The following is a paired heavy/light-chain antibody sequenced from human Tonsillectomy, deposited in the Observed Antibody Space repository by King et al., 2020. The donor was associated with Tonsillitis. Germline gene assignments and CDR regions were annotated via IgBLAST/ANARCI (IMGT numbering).Light chain of an antibody. V-gene: IGKV1-39*01. CDR3: QQSYSTPTWT. CDR1: QSISSY. Sequence: DIQMTQSPSSLSASVGDRVTFTCRASQSISSYLNWYQQKPGKAPKLLIYAASSLQSGVPSRFSGSGSGTDFTLTISSLQPEDFATYYCQQSYSTPTWTFGQGTKVEIK. CDR2: AAS. J-gene: IGKJ1*01.
Heavy chain of an antibody. Sequence: EVQLVESGGGVVQSGGSLRLSCAASGFTFDDYAMHWVRQAPGKGLEWVSLISGDGGSTYYADSVKGRFTISRDNSKNSLYLQMNSLRTEDTALYYCAKDMRLRLQNYYYYYMDVWGKGTTVTVSS. CDR2: ISGDGGST. V-gene: IGHV3-43*02. CDR3: AKDMRLRLQNYYYYYMDV. CDR1: GFTFDDYA. J-gene: IGHJ6*03. D-gene: IGHD5-12*01.